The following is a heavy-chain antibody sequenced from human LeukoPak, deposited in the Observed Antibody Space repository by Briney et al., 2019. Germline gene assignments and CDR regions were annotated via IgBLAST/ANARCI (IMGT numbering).Heavy chain of an antibody. Sequence: GGSLRLSCAASGFTFDDYGMSWVRQAPGKGLEWVSGINWNGGSTGYADSVKGRFTISRDNAKNSLYLQMNSLRAEDTALYYCARGVGATRGGLTDYWGQGTLVTVSS. D-gene: IGHD1-26*01. CDR3: ARGVGATRGGLTDY. V-gene: IGHV3-20*04. J-gene: IGHJ4*02. CDR2: INWNGGST. CDR1: GFTFDDYG.